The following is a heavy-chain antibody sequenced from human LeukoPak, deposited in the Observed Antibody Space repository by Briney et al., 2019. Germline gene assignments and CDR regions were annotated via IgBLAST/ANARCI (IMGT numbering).Heavy chain of an antibody. CDR2: ISPNSGGT. V-gene: IGHV1-2*02. CDR1: GYTFTGRY. Sequence: GASVKVSCKASGYTFTGRYLHWVRQAPGQGLEWMGWISPNSGGTNSAQKFQGRVTLTRDMSISTVYMELRSLTSDDTAIFYCARGRSGSYYEAFYFDYWGQGTLVTVSS. J-gene: IGHJ4*02. D-gene: IGHD3-10*01. CDR3: ARGRSGSYYEAFYFDY.